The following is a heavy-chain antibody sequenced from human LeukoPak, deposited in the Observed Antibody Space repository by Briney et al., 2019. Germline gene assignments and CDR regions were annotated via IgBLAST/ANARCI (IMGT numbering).Heavy chain of an antibody. J-gene: IGHJ4*02. V-gene: IGHV1-2*02. Sequence: GASVKVSCKASGFTFTAYYMHWVRQAPGQRLEWMGWINPNRGGTNYAQKFQGRAIMTWDTSISTASMELSRLRSDDTAVYYCSRGPHWDPHFDFWGQGTLVTVSS. CDR3: SRGPHWDPHFDF. CDR1: GFTFTAYY. CDR2: INPNRGGT. D-gene: IGHD7-27*01.